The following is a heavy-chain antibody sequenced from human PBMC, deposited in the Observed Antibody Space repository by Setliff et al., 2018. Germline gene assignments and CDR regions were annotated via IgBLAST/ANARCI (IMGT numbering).Heavy chain of an antibody. CDR1: GYTFTDYY. D-gene: IGHD6-25*01. CDR2: INPNSGAA. Sequence: GASVKVSCKASGYTFTDYYIHWVRQAPGQGLEWMGRINPNSGAANFAQKFQGRVTMTRDTSISTAYMDLSRLRSDDTAVYYCARDLYNSGSDYWGQGTLVTVSS. CDR3: ARDLYNSGSDY. J-gene: IGHJ4*02. V-gene: IGHV1-2*06.